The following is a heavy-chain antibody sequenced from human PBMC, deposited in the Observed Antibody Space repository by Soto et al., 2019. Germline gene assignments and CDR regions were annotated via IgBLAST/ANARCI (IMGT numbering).Heavy chain of an antibody. Sequence: EVQLVESGGGLVQPGGSLRLSCAASGFSVTYTYMSWIRQAPGKGLEWVSVIYSGGRTFYAVSVRGRFTISSDEGKKTHYLQMHSLRPEDTAVYFCARSDCSSGSCPNWFDPWGQGTPVIVSS. CDR2: IYSGGRT. CDR1: GFSVTYTY. J-gene: IGHJ5*02. CDR3: ARSDCSSGSCPNWFDP. D-gene: IGHD2-15*01. V-gene: IGHV3-66*01.